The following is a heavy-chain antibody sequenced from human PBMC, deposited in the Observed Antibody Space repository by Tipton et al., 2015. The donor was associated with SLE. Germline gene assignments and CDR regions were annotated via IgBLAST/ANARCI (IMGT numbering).Heavy chain of an antibody. CDR1: GDSVSSSSYY. Sequence: TLSLTCTVSGDSVSSSSYYWAWLRQPPGKGLEWIGYIHYSGTTHDNPSLKSRVTMSVDMSKNQFSLRLTSVTAADTAVYYCARLHGYSYGLNWFDPWGQGTLISVSS. J-gene: IGHJ5*02. V-gene: IGHV4-61*01. D-gene: IGHD5-18*01. CDR3: ARLHGYSYGLNWFDP. CDR2: IHYSGTT.